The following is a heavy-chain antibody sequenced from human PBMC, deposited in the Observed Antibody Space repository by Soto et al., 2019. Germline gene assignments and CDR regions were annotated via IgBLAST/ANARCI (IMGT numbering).Heavy chain of an antibody. Sequence: QLQLQESGPGLVKPSETLSHTCTVSGGSISSSSYYWGWIRQPPGKGLEWIGSIYYSGSTYYNPSLKSRVTISVDTSKNQFSLKLSSVTAADTAVYYCARQDIVLMVYANDYWGQGTLVTVSS. CDR3: ARQDIVLMVYANDY. D-gene: IGHD2-8*01. CDR1: GGSISSSSYY. V-gene: IGHV4-39*01. CDR2: IYYSGST. J-gene: IGHJ4*02.